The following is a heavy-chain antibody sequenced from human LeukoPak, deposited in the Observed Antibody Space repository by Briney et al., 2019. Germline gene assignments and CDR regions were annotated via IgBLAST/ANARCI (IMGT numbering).Heavy chain of an antibody. CDR2: ISGSGGST. V-gene: IGHV3-21*01. D-gene: IGHD1-26*01. Sequence: GGSLRLSCAASGFTFSSYSMNWVRQAPGKGLEWVSAISGSGGSTYYADSVKGRFTISRDNAKNSLYLQMNSLRAEDTAVYYCASLDRGSYYSFDYWGQGTLVTVSS. CDR1: GFTFSSYS. J-gene: IGHJ4*02. CDR3: ASLDRGSYYSFDY.